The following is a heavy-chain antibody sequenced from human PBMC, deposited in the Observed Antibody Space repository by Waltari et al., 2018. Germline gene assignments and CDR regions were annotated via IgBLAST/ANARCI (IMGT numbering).Heavy chain of an antibody. D-gene: IGHD3-10*01. Sequence: QVQLVQSGAEVKKPGASVKVSCKLSGLTLSHLAIHWVRQGPGKGLEWMGGFDPEDGEMTYAQKFQGRVTMTEDPSTDTAYMELSSLTSEDTAVYFCATGYGSEFWGQGSLVTVSS. J-gene: IGHJ1*01. V-gene: IGHV1-24*01. CDR1: GLTLSHLA. CDR2: FDPEDGEM. CDR3: ATGYGSEF.